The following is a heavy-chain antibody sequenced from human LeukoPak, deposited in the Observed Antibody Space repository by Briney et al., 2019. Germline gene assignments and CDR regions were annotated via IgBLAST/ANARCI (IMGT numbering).Heavy chain of an antibody. CDR1: GFTFGSYA. V-gene: IGHV3-23*01. J-gene: IGHJ2*01. CDR2: ISGSGGST. CDR3: AYSSGCPSWYFDL. Sequence: PGGSLRLSCAASGFTFGSYAMSWVRQAPGKGLEWVSAISGSGGSTYYADSVKGRFTISRDNSKNTLYLQMNSLRAEDPAVYYCAYSSGCPSWYFDLWGRGTLVTVPS. D-gene: IGHD6-19*01.